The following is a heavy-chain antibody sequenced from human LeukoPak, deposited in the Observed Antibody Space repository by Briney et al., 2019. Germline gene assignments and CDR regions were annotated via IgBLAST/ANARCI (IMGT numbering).Heavy chain of an antibody. D-gene: IGHD1-26*01. J-gene: IGHJ6*03. CDR3: ARDPYSGAYSEGYYYYYMDV. V-gene: IGHV1-18*01. CDR1: GYSFILYG. Sequence: ASVKVSCKTSGYSFILYGISWVRQAPGQGPEWMGWISTSTGDTKYTQKFQGRVTLTTDTSTSTAYMELSSLRSDDTAVYYCARDPYSGAYSEGYYYYYMDVWGTGTTVTVSS. CDR2: ISTSTGDT.